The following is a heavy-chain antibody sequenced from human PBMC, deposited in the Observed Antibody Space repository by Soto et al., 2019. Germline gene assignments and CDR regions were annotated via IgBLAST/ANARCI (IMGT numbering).Heavy chain of an antibody. CDR2: IYYSGST. Sequence: SETLSLTCTVSGGSISSGDYYWSWIRQPPGKGMEWIGYIYYSGSTYYNPSLKSRVNISVDTSKNQFSLKLSSVTAADMAVYYCARNRWAHGWYFDYWGQGTLVTVSS. J-gene: IGHJ4*02. CDR1: GGSISSGDYY. D-gene: IGHD1-26*01. CDR3: ARNRWAHGWYFDY. V-gene: IGHV4-30-4*01.